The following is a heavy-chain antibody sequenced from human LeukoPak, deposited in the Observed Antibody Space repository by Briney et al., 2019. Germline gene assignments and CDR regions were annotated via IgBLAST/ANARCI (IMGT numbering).Heavy chain of an antibody. J-gene: IGHJ4*02. D-gene: IGHD5-18*01. CDR1: GVSISSYY. V-gene: IGHV4-59*08. CDR3: ARRDSFLDY. CDR2: IYYSGST. Sequence: PSETLSLTCTVSGVSISSYYWSWIRQPPGKGLEWIGYIYYSGSTNYNPSLKSRVTISVDTSKNQFSRRLSSVTAADTAVYYCARRDSFLDYWGQGTLVTVSS.